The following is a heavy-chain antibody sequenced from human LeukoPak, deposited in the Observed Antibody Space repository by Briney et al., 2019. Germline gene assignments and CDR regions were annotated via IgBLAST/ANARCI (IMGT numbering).Heavy chain of an antibody. CDR2: INPNSGGT. Sequence: GASVKVSCKASGYTFTGYYMHWVRQAPGQGLEWMGWINPNSGGTNYAQKFQGRVTMTRDTSISTAYMELSRLRSDDTAVYYCARESLDGGDYFAYWGQGTLVTVSS. CDR1: GYTFTGYY. CDR3: ARESLDGGDYFAY. V-gene: IGHV1-2*02. D-gene: IGHD3-3*01. J-gene: IGHJ4*02.